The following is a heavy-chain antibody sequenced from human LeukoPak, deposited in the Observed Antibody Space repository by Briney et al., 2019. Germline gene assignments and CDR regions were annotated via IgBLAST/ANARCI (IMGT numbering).Heavy chain of an antibody. V-gene: IGHV3-21*05. J-gene: IGHJ4*02. CDR2: ISSNSNI. D-gene: IGHD4-17*01. CDR1: GFTFSNYA. Sequence: PGGSLRLSCAASGFTFSNYAMNWVRQAPGKGLEWVSHISSNSNIYYADSVRGRFTISRDSAKSSLYLQMNSLRAEDTAVYYCARGTYGDYTFDYWGQGTLVTVSS. CDR3: ARGTYGDYTFDY.